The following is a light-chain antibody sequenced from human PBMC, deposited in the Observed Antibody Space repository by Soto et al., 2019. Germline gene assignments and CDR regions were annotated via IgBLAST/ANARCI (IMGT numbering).Light chain of an antibody. CDR3: QQYYSTPFT. V-gene: IGKV4-1*01. Sequence: DIVMTQSPDSLAVSLGERATIYCKSSQSVLHSSNNKDYLAWYQQKPGQSPKLLIYWASTRESGVPDRFSGSGSATEFTLTISSLQDEDVAVYYCQQYYSTPFTFGPGTKVDIK. CDR2: WAS. CDR1: QSVLHSSNNKDY. J-gene: IGKJ3*01.